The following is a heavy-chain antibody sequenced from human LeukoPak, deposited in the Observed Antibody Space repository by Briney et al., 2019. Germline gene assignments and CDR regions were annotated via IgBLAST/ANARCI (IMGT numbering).Heavy chain of an antibody. Sequence: GGSLRLSCAVSGFTFSNYALSWVRQAPGKGLEWLSAITGSGDITYYADSVKGRFTVSRDISKNTLYLQMNSLRAEDTALYYCAKEEYSTSPCFDSWGPGTLVTVSS. CDR2: ITGSGDIT. V-gene: IGHV3-23*01. J-gene: IGHJ4*02. CDR3: AKEEYSTSPCFDS. D-gene: IGHD2/OR15-2a*01. CDR1: GFTFSNYA.